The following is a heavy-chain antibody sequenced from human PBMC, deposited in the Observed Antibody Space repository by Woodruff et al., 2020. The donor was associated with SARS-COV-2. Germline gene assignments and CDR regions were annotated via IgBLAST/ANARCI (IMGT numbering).Heavy chain of an antibody. D-gene: IGHD2-15*01. J-gene: IGHJ5*02. CDR2: GET. CDR3: ATTTPFYCSGGSCYWFDP. Sequence: GETIYAQKFQGRVTMTEDTSTDTAYMELSSLRSEDTAVYYCATTTPFYCSGGSCYWFDPWGQGTLVTVSS. V-gene: IGHV1-24*01.